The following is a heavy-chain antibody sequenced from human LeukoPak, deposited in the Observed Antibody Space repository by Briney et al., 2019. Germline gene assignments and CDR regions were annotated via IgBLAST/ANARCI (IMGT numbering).Heavy chain of an antibody. J-gene: IGHJ4*02. CDR2: IYYSGST. CDR1: GGSISSYY. D-gene: IGHD6-19*01. CDR3: GRVNPGIAVAGPTIKSLDY. V-gene: IGHV4-59*01. Sequence: PSETLSLTCTVSGGSISSYYWSWIRQPPGKGLEWIGYIYYSGSTNYNPSLKSRVTISVDTSKNQFSLKLSSVTAADTAVYYCGRVNPGIAVAGPTIKSLDYWGQGTLVTVSS.